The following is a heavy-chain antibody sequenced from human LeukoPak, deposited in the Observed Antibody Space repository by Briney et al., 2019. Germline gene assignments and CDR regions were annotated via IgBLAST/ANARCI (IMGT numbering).Heavy chain of an antibody. CDR1: GYTCTNYD. J-gene: IGHJ4*02. CDR3: ARVSLWNSGYDYPLDY. Sequence: GASVKVSCKASGYTCTNYDINWVRQATGQGLKWMGWMNPNSGNTGYAQKFQGRVTMTRNTSISTAYMELSSLRSEDTAVYYCARVSLWNSGYDYPLDYWGQGTLVTVSS. V-gene: IGHV1-8*01. CDR2: MNPNSGNT. D-gene: IGHD5-12*01.